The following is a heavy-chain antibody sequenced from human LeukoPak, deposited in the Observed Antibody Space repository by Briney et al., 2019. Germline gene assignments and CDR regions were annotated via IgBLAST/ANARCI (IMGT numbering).Heavy chain of an antibody. J-gene: IGHJ4*02. CDR2: LSYSGST. D-gene: IGHD3-22*01. Sequence: PSETLSLTCTVSAASITSHSWSWIRQPPRGGLVWSGYLSYSGSTDYNPSLTTRVTVSVDTSKHQFSLKLTSLTAADTALYYCARAYLHYYDSSGYLYYFDYWGQGALVTVSS. V-gene: IGHV4-59*11. CDR3: ARAYLHYYDSSGYLYYFDY. CDR1: AASITSHS.